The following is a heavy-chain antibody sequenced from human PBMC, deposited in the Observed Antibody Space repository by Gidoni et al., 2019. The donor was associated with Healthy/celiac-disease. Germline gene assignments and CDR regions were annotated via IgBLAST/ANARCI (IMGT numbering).Heavy chain of an antibody. Sequence: QVQLVESGGGVVQPGRSLRPSCAASGFTFSSYAMHWARQAPGKGLEWVAVISYDGSNKYYADSVKGRFTISRDNSKNTLYLQMNSLRAEDTAVYYCAREGHGGVVREKEKYFKYWGQGTLVTVSS. CDR1: GFTFSSYA. CDR3: AREGHGGVVREKEKYFKY. CDR2: ISYDGSNK. D-gene: IGHD3-16*01. J-gene: IGHJ1*01. V-gene: IGHV3-30-3*01.